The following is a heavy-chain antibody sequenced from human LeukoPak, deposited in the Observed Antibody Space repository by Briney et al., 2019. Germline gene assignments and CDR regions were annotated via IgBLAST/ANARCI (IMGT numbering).Heavy chain of an antibody. Sequence: GGSLRLSCAGSGFTFSNYAMLWVRQAPGKGLEWVAMISYDGSNKNDADSVKGRFTISRDDSKSTLYLQMNYLRTEDTAVYYCARNLGGGADSTTYYYYYMDVWGKGTTVTVSS. CDR3: ARNLGGGADSTTYYYYYMDV. CDR1: GFTFSNYA. J-gene: IGHJ6*03. CDR2: ISYDGSNK. V-gene: IGHV3-30-3*01. D-gene: IGHD1-14*01.